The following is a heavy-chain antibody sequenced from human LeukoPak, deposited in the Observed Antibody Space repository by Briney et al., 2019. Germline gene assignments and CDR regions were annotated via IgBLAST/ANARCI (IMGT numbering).Heavy chain of an antibody. CDR3: VREKGYSAYEPFDY. V-gene: IGHV1-2*04. D-gene: IGHD5-12*01. Sequence: ASVKASCKASGYTFTGYYMHWVRQAPGQGLEWMGWINPISGATNYAQKFQGWVTMTRDTSISTAYMELNRLKSDDTAVYYCVREKGYSAYEPFDYWGQGTLVTVSS. J-gene: IGHJ4*02. CDR1: GYTFTGYY. CDR2: INPISGAT.